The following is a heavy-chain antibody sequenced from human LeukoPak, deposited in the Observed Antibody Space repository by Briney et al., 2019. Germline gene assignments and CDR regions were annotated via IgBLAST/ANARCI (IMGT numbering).Heavy chain of an antibody. Sequence: PSETLSLTCTVSGGSISSYYWSWIRQPPGKGLEWIGYIYYSGSTNYNPSLKSRVTISVDTSKNQFSLKLSSVTAADTAVYYCARAGGLGELKFDYWGQGTLVTVSS. J-gene: IGHJ4*02. D-gene: IGHD3-10*01. CDR2: IYYSGST. CDR3: ARAGGLGELKFDY. V-gene: IGHV4-59*13. CDR1: GGSISSYY.